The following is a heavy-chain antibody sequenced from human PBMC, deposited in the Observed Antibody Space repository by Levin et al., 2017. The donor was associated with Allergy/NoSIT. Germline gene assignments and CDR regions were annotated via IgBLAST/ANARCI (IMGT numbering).Heavy chain of an antibody. D-gene: IGHD4-17*01. CDR1: GGSISSYY. CDR3: ARLQTTVNDAFDI. CDR2: IYYSGST. V-gene: IGHV4-59*01. Sequence: SETLSLTCTVSGGSISSYYWSWIRQPPGKGLEWIGYIYYSGSTNYNPSLKSRVTISVDTSKNQFSLKLSSVTAADTAVYYCARLQTTVNDAFDIWGQGTMVTVSS. J-gene: IGHJ3*02.